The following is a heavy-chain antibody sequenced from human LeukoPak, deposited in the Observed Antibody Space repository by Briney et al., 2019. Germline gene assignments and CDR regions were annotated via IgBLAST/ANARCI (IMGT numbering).Heavy chain of an antibody. J-gene: IGHJ4*02. CDR3: ARASSGYLSLYYFDY. CDR1: SGSISSSTYY. Sequence: SSETLSLTCTVSSGSISSSTYYWGWIRQPPGKGLDWIGSIFYSGSTYYNPSLKSRVTISVDTSKNQFTLKLSSVTAADTAVYYCARASSGYLSLYYFDYWGQGTLVTVSS. V-gene: IGHV4-39*06. CDR2: IFYSGST. D-gene: IGHD3-22*01.